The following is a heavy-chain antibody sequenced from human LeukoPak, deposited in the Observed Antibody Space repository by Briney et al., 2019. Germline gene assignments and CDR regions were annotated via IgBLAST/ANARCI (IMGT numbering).Heavy chain of an antibody. CDR1: GGSFSGYY. V-gene: IGHV4-34*01. Sequence: SETLSLTCAVYGGSFSGYYWSWIRQPPGKGLEWIGEINHSGSTNYNPSLKSRVTISVDTSKNQFSLKLSSVTAADTAVYYCARGDGNYGSGSYGESYNWFDPWGQGTLVTVSS. D-gene: IGHD3-10*01. CDR2: INHSGST. J-gene: IGHJ5*02. CDR3: ARGDGNYGSGSYGESYNWFDP.